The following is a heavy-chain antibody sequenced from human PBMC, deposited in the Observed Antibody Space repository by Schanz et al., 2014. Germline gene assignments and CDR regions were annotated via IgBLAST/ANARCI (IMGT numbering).Heavy chain of an antibody. J-gene: IGHJ5*02. V-gene: IGHV1-18*01. CDR1: GYTFTSYG. D-gene: IGHD2-15*01. Sequence: QVQLVQSGAEVKKPGASVKVSCKASGYTFTSYGINWVRQAPGQGLQWMGWISPYTGNTNYAQTLQGRITLTTDTATSTAYMELRSLRSDDTAVYYCARGRGCTGGSCYSWFDLWGQGTLVTVAS. CDR3: ARGRGCTGGSCYSWFDL. CDR2: ISPYTGNT.